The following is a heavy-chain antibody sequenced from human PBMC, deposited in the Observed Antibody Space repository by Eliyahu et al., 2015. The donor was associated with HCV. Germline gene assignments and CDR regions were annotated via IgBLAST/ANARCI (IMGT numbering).Heavy chain of an antibody. Sequence: GFTFSSSWMHWVRQTPGKGLVWVSHINSDGSKIDYADSVKGRFTISRDNAKSTLYLQMNSLRVEDTAVYYCARAGFYNGLDFWGQGTTVTVSS. V-gene: IGHV3-74*01. CDR2: INSDGSKI. J-gene: IGHJ6*02. CDR3: ARAGFYNGLDF. CDR1: GFTFSSSW.